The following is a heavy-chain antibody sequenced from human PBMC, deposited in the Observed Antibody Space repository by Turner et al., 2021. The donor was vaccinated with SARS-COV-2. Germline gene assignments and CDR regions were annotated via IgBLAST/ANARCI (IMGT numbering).Heavy chain of an antibody. J-gene: IGHJ3*02. CDR3: ARAYSGSYFCAFDI. V-gene: IGHV3-30-3*01. Sequence: QVQLVESGGGVVQPGRSLRLSCAASGFTFSVYAMHCVRQAPGKGLEWVALISFDGSNEYYADSVKGRFTISRDNSKNTLYLQMNSLRAEDTSVYYCARAYSGSYFCAFDIWGQGTMVTISS. CDR1: GFTFSVYA. CDR2: ISFDGSNE. D-gene: IGHD1-26*01.